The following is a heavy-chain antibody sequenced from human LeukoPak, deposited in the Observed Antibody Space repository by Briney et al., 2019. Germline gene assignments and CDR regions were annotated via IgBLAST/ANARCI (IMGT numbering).Heavy chain of an antibody. CDR1: GFSLSTSAVG. V-gene: IGHV2-5*02. Sequence: SGPTLVNPTQTLTLTCTFSGFSLSTSAVGMGWIRQPPGQALEWIALIYWDDDKRYSSSLKSRLTITKITSKNQVVLTMTNMDPVDTAKYYCAHRRGRIAAAGTFDYWGQGTLVTVSS. CDR2: IYWDDDK. CDR3: AHRRGRIAAAGTFDY. D-gene: IGHD6-13*01. J-gene: IGHJ4*02.